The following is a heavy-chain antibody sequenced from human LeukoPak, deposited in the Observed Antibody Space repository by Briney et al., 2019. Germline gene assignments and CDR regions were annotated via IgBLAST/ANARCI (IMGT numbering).Heavy chain of an antibody. CDR1: GFTFSNYA. CDR2: ISGSGGST. CDR3: AKGARYCSGGSCFDEYYFDY. V-gene: IGHV3-23*01. Sequence: GGSLRLSCAASGFTFSNYAMGWVRQAPGKGLEWVSGISGSGGSTYYADSVKGRFTISRDNSKNTLYLQMNSLRAEDTAVYFCAKGARYCSGGSCFDEYYFDYWGQGTLVTVSS. J-gene: IGHJ4*02. D-gene: IGHD2-15*01.